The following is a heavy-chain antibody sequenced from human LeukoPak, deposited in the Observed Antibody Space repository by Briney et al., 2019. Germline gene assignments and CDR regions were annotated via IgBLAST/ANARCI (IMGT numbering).Heavy chain of an antibody. J-gene: IGHJ4*02. D-gene: IGHD4-23*01. V-gene: IGHV4-38-2*02. CDR1: GYSINSISSTYY. Sequence: PSETLSLTCTVSGYSINSISSTYYWGWVRQSPGKGLEWIGSIYHSGSTYYNPSLQSRVTISIDTSKNQFSLKLSSVTAADTAVYYCARLRVQNYGGNCGFDYWGQGTLVTVSS. CDR2: IYHSGST. CDR3: ARLRVQNYGGNCGFDY.